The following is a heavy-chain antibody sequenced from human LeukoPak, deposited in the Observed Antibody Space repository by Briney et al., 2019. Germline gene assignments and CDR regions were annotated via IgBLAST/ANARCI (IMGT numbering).Heavy chain of an antibody. Sequence: ASVKVSCKASGYTFTGYYMHWVRQAPGQGLEWMGWINPNSGGTNYAQKFQGRVTMTRDTSISTAYMELSRLRSDDTAVYYCARETYYYGSGSSSYYMDVWGKGTTVTVSS. J-gene: IGHJ6*03. CDR1: GYTFTGYY. CDR3: ARETYYYGSGSSSYYMDV. D-gene: IGHD3-10*01. V-gene: IGHV1-2*02. CDR2: INPNSGGT.